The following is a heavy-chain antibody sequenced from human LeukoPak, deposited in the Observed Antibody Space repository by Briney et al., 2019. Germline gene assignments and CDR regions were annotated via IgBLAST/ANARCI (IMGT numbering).Heavy chain of an antibody. Sequence: GGSLRLSCAVSGFTFSSYAMHWVRQAPGKGLEYVSAISSNGGSTYYANSVKGRFTISRDNSKNTLYLQMGSLRAEDMAVYYCAKDRGYSGYDEFDYWGQGTLVTVSS. CDR3: AKDRGYSGYDEFDY. J-gene: IGHJ4*02. CDR2: ISSNGGST. V-gene: IGHV3-64*01. D-gene: IGHD5-12*01. CDR1: GFTFSSYA.